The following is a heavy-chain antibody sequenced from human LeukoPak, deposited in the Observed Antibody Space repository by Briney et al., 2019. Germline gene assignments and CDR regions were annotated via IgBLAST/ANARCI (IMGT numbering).Heavy chain of an antibody. D-gene: IGHD2-15*01. CDR3: ARVRCGGSCHFDY. V-gene: IGHV4-34*01. J-gene: IGHJ4*02. CDR1: GGSFSGYY. Sequence: SETLSLTCAVYGGSFSGYYWSWIRQPPGKGLEWIGEINHSGSTKYNPSLKSRVTISVDTSKNQFSLKLSSVTAADTAVYYCARVRCGGSCHFDYWGQGTLVTVSS. CDR2: INHSGST.